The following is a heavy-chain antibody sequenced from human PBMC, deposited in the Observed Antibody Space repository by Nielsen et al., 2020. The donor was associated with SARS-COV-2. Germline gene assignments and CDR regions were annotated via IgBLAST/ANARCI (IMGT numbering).Heavy chain of an antibody. CDR2: IWYDGSSK. CDR3: ARDIFSSNPFYGMDV. D-gene: IGHD3-9*01. Sequence: GRSLRLSCAASGFTFSSYGMHWVRQAPGKGLEWVAVIWYDGSSKYYADSVKGRFTISRDNSKNTLYLQMNSLRAEDTAVYYCARDIFSSNPFYGMDVWGQGTTVTVSS. J-gene: IGHJ6*02. V-gene: IGHV3-33*01. CDR1: GFTFSSYG.